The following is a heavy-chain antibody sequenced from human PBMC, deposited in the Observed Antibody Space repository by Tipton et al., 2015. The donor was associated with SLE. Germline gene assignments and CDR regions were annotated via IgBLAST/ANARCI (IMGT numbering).Heavy chain of an antibody. CDR3: ATAGGSGSNDAFDI. D-gene: IGHD3-10*01. CDR2: VYYSGTT. V-gene: IGHV4-30-4*01. CDR1: GGSITNGDYY. Sequence: TLSLTCTVSGGSITNGDYYWHWIRQPPGKGLEWIGYVYYSGTTYSNPSLKSRVSISADTSKIKFLLNVRSVTAADTAVYYCATAGGSGSNDAFDIWGQGTMVTVSS. J-gene: IGHJ3*02.